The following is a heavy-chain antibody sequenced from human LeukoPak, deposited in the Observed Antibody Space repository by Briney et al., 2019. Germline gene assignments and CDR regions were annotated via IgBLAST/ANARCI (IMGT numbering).Heavy chain of an antibody. J-gene: IGHJ3*02. V-gene: IGHV3-49*03. D-gene: IGHD3-22*01. Sequence: PGGSLRPSCTASGFTFGDYAMSWFRQAPGKGLEWVGFIRSKAYGGTTEYAASVKGRFTISRDDSKSIAYLQMNSLKTEDTAVYYCSLDSSGYFDAFDIWGQGTMVTVSS. CDR3: SLDSSGYFDAFDI. CDR2: IRSKAYGGTT. CDR1: GFTFGDYA.